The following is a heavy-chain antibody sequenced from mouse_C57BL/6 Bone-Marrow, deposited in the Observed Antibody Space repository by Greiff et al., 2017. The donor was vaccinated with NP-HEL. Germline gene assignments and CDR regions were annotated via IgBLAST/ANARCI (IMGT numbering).Heavy chain of an antibody. CDR3: TSNLYGYPYY. V-gene: IGHV5-9-1*02. CDR1: GFTFSSYA. CDR2: ISSGDDYI. J-gene: IGHJ2*01. Sequence: DVQLVESGEGLVKPGGSLKLSCAASGFTFSSYAMSWVRQTPEKRLEWVAYISSGDDYIYYADTVKGRFTISRDNARNTLYLQLGSLESEDTAMYYCTSNLYGYPYYWGQGTTLTVSS. D-gene: IGHD2-2*01.